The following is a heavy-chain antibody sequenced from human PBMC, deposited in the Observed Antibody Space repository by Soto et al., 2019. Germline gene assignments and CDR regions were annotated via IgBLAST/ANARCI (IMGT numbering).Heavy chain of an antibody. Sequence: EVQLVESGGGLVQPGGSLKLSCAASGFTFSGSAMHWVRQASGKGLEWVGRIRSKANSYATAYAASVKGRFTISRDDSKNTAYLQMNSLKTEDTAVYYCTREGGYRMDVWGPGTTVTVSS. V-gene: IGHV3-73*02. CDR2: IRSKANSYAT. CDR1: GFTFSGSA. J-gene: IGHJ6*02. D-gene: IGHD2-15*01. CDR3: TREGGYRMDV.